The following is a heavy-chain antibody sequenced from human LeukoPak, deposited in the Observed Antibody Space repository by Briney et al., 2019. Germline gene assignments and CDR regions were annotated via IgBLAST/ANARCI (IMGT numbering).Heavy chain of an antibody. V-gene: IGHV1-2*02. D-gene: IGHD1-26*01. J-gene: IGHJ4*02. CDR3: ARLQWELSPHFDY. CDR2: INPNSGGT. Sequence: GASVKVSCKASGYTFTGYYMHWVRQAPGQGLEWMGWINPNSGGTNYAQKFQGRVTMTRDTSISTAYMELSRLRSDDTAVYYCARLQWELSPHFDYWGQGTLVTVSS. CDR1: GYTFTGYY.